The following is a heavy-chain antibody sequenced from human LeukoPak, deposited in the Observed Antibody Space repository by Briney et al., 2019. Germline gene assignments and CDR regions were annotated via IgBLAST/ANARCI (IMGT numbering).Heavy chain of an antibody. Sequence: PGGSLRLSCAASGFTFDDYGISWVRQAPGKGLEWVSGINWNGGSTGYADSVKGRFTISRDNAKNSLYLQMNSLRGEDTAFYYCVKTGARYSSGGFGQWGQGTLVTVSS. CDR1: GFTFDDYG. D-gene: IGHD6-19*01. CDR2: INWNGGST. J-gene: IGHJ4*02. V-gene: IGHV3-20*04. CDR3: VKTGARYSSGGFGQ.